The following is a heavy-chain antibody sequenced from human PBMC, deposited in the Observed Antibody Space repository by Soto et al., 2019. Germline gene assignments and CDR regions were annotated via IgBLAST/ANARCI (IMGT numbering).Heavy chain of an antibody. J-gene: IGHJ5*02. V-gene: IGHV3-7*01. D-gene: IGHD3-10*01. CDR2: IKQSGSDR. CDR3: ASVKSWAVSP. CDR1: GFTFSNYW. Sequence: ESGGGLVQPGGSLGLSCAASGFTFSNYWMSWVRLAPGKGLEWVAHIKQSGSDRYYVDSVRGRFTISRDNAKNSLYLQMNSLRVEDTAMYYCASVKSWAVSPWGQGTLVTVSS.